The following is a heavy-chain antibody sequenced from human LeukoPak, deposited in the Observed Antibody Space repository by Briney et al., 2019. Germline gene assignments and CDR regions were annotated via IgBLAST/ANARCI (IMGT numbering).Heavy chain of an antibody. CDR2: ISSSSSYI. CDR3: ARAEGYCSSTSCTYYFDY. J-gene: IGHJ4*02. V-gene: IGHV3-21*01. CDR1: GFNFSSYS. Sequence: GGSLRLSCAASGFNFSSYSMNWVRQAPGKGLEWVSSISSSSSYIYYADSVKGRFTISRDNAKNSLYLQMNSLRAEDTAVYYCARAEGYCSSTSCTYYFDYWGQGTLVTVSS. D-gene: IGHD2-2*01.